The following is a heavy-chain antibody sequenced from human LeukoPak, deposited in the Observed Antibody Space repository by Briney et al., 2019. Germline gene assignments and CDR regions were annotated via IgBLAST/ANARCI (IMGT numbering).Heavy chain of an antibody. CDR2: ICTSGST. D-gene: IGHD5-24*01. J-gene: IGHJ4*02. Sequence: SQTLSLTCTVSGGSISSGSYYWSWIRQPAGKGLEWIGRICTSGSTNYNPSLKSRVTISVDTSKNQFSLKLSSVTAADTAVYYCAREVEMATIYWGQGTLVTVSS. CDR1: GGSISSGSYY. V-gene: IGHV4-61*02. CDR3: AREVEMATIY.